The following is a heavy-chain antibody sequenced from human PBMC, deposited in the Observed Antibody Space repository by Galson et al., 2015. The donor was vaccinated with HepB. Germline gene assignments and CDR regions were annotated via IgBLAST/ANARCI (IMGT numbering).Heavy chain of an antibody. CDR1: GYTFTSYG. D-gene: IGHD6-19*01. Sequence: SVKVSCKASGYTFTSYGISWVRQAPGQGLEWMGWISAYNGNTNYAQKLQGRVTMTTDTSTSTAYMELRSLRSDDTAVYYCARDLHPLYSSGWYYFDYWGQGTLVTVSS. CDR2: ISAYNGNT. J-gene: IGHJ4*02. V-gene: IGHV1-18*01. CDR3: ARDLHPLYSSGWYYFDY.